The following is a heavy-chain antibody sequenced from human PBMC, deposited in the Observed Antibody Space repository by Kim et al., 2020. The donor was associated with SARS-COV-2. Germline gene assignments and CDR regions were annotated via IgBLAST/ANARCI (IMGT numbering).Heavy chain of an antibody. CDR3: AKAIKDQLPGLGDAFDI. J-gene: IGHJ3*02. V-gene: IGHV3-9*01. Sequence: GQGRFPVSRDNPKNSLYLQMNSLRAEDTALYYCAKAIKDQLPGLGDAFDIWGQGTMVTVSS. D-gene: IGHD2-2*01.